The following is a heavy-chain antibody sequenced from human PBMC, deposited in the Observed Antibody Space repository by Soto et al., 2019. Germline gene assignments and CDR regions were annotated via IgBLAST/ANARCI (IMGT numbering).Heavy chain of an antibody. Sequence: QVQLQESGPGLVEPSQTLSLTCTVSGDSISNGYYTWSWIRQPPGKDLEWIGHIYNSVNTYSNPSLKSRVTISADTSKNQFCLKLSSVTAADTAVYYCARGPSGEKVDYWGQGTLVTVSS. CDR1: GDSISNGYYT. J-gene: IGHJ4*02. D-gene: IGHD3-10*01. V-gene: IGHV4-30-4*01. CDR2: IYNSVNT. CDR3: ARGPSGEKVDY.